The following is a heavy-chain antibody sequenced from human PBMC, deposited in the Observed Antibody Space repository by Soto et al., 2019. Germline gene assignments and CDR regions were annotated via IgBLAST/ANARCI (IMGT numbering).Heavy chain of an antibody. CDR3: ATILPWFDP. D-gene: IGHD5-12*01. CDR1: GFTVSSNE. V-gene: IGHV3-66*01. Sequence: GGSLRLSCAASGFTVSSNEMSWVRQAPGKGLEWVSSISGGSTYYADSRKGRFTISRDNSKNTLHLQMNSLRAEDTAVREVATILPWFDPWGQGTLVTVSS. J-gene: IGHJ5*02. CDR2: ISGGST.